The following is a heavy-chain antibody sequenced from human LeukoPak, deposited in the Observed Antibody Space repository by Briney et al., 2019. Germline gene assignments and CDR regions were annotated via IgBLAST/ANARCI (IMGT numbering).Heavy chain of an antibody. V-gene: IGHV1-2*02. D-gene: IGHD3-16*01. CDR2: INPNSGGT. CDR1: GYTFTGYY. Sequence: ASVKVSCKASGYTFTGYYMHWVRQAPGQGLEWMGWINPNSGGTNCAQKFQGRVTMTRDTSISTAYMELSRLRSDDTAVYYCARVRSGGVQFDYWGQGTLVTVSS. CDR3: ARVRSGGVQFDY. J-gene: IGHJ4*02.